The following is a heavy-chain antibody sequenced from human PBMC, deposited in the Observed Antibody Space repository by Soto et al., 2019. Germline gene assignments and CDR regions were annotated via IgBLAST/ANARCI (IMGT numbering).Heavy chain of an antibody. Sequence: EVQLVESGGGLVKPGGSLRLSCAASGFTFNNAWMNWVRQAPGKGLEWVGRIKSKTDGGTTDYAAPVKGRFTISRDDSKNTLYLQMNSLKTEDTAVYYCTTSPPRRGTNIQDWYFDLWGRGTLVTVSS. CDR1: GFTFNNAW. D-gene: IGHD2-8*01. J-gene: IGHJ2*01. CDR2: IKSKTDGGTT. CDR3: TTSPPRRGTNIQDWYFDL. V-gene: IGHV3-15*07.